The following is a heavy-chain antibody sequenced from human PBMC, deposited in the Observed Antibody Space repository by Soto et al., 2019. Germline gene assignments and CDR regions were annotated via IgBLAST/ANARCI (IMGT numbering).Heavy chain of an antibody. J-gene: IGHJ4*02. CDR1: GFNFAGYA. Sequence: LRLSCAASGFNFAGYAMSWVRQAPGKGLEWVSAISGSGGSTYYADSVKGRFTISRDNSKNTLYLQMNSLRAEDTAVYYCAKLYYYDSSGYLGPPRDYWGQGTLVTVSS. CDR3: AKLYYYDSSGYLGPPRDY. V-gene: IGHV3-23*01. D-gene: IGHD3-22*01. CDR2: ISGSGGST.